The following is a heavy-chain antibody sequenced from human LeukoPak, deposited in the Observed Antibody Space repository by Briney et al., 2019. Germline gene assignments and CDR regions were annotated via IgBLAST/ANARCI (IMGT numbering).Heavy chain of an antibody. V-gene: IGHV4-39*02. CDR1: GGSISSSSYY. J-gene: IGHJ4*02. CDR2: IYYSGST. CDR3: VRDTGWFRFDS. Sequence: KPSETLSLTCTVSGGSISSSSYYWGWIRQPPGKGLEWIGSIYYSGSTYYNPSLKSRVTISADTSKNQFSLKLSSVTAADTAVYYCVRDTGWFRFDSWGQGTLVTVSS. D-gene: IGHD6-19*01.